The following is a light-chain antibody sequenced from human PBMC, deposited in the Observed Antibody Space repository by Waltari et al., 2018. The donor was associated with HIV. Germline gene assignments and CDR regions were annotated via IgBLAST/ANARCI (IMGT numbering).Light chain of an antibody. Sequence: IRMTQSPTSLSASVGDRVSITCRASQNIGKYFNWYQQKPGEPPKVLIYAASNLQSGVPLRFSANGSGTDFTLTITNLQPEDFATYFCQHCYGVPRTFGQGTRVEMK. CDR2: AAS. V-gene: IGKV1-39*01. J-gene: IGKJ2*01. CDR3: QHCYGVPRT. CDR1: QNIGKY.